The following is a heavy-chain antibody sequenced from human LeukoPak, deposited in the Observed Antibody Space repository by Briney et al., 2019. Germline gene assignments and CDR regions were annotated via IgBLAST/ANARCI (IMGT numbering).Heavy chain of an antibody. CDR3: ASRGGSIAVAGTGDY. J-gene: IGHJ4*02. V-gene: IGHV1-2*06. CDR1: GYTFTGYY. D-gene: IGHD6-19*01. CDR2: INPNSGGT. Sequence: ASVTVSCKASGYTFTGYYMHWVRQAPGHGLEWMGRINPNSGGTNYAQKFQGRVTMTRDTSISTAYMELSRLRSDDTAVYYCASRGGSIAVAGTGDYWGQGTLVTVSS.